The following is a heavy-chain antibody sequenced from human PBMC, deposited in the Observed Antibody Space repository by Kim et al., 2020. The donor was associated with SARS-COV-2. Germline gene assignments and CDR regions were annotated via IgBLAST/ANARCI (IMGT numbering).Heavy chain of an antibody. D-gene: IGHD3-22*01. CDR3: ARGPRYYYDSSGYSSSPGSYWYFDL. J-gene: IGHJ2*01. CDR2: INSDGSST. V-gene: IGHV3-74*01. Sequence: GGSLRLSCAASGFTFSSYWMHWVRQAPGKGLVWVSRINSDGSSTSYADSVKGRFTISRDNAKNTLYLQMNSLRAEDTAVYYCARGPRYYYDSSGYSSSPGSYWYFDLWAVAPWSLSPQ. CDR1: GFTFSSYW.